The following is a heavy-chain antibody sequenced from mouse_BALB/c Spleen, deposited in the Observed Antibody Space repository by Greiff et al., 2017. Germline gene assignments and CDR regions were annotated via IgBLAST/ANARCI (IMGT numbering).Heavy chain of an antibody. J-gene: IGHJ4*01. V-gene: IGHV6-6*02. CDR3: TREGYDGALDY. CDR2: IRLKSNNYAT. CDR1: GFTFSNYW. Sequence: EVKLMESGGGLVQPGGSMKLSCVASGFTFSNYWMNWVRQSPEKGLEWVAEIRLKSNNYATHYAESVKGRFTISRDDSKSSVYLQMNKLRAEDTGIYYCTREGYDGALDYWGQGTSVTVSS. D-gene: IGHD2-14*01.